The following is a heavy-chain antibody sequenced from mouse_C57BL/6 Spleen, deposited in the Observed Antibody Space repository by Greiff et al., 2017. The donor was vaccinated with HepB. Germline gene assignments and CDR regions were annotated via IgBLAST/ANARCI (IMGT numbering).Heavy chain of an antibody. D-gene: IGHD2-3*01. CDR2: IDPSDSYT. CDR1: GYTFTSYW. J-gene: IGHJ2*01. V-gene: IGHV1-69*01. CDR3: ARTREHDGYYDYFDY. Sequence: QVQLQQPGAELVMPGASVKLSCKASGYTFTSYWMHWVKQRPGQGLEWIGEIDPSDSYTNYKQKFKGKSTLTVDKSSSTAYMQLSSLTSEDSAVYYCARTREHDGYYDYFDYWGQGTTLTVSS.